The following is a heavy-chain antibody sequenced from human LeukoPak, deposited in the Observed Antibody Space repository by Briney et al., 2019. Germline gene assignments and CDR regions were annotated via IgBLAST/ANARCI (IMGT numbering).Heavy chain of an antibody. J-gene: IGHJ4*02. Sequence: PSETLSLTCIVSGDSISSYYWSWIRQPPGKGLEWIGYIYYSGSTNYNPSLKSRVTISVDTSKNQFSLKLSSVTAADTAVYYCARRGYDSSGYYFDYWGQGTLVTVSS. CDR2: IYYSGST. V-gene: IGHV4-59*08. D-gene: IGHD3-22*01. CDR1: GDSISSYY. CDR3: ARRGYDSSGYYFDY.